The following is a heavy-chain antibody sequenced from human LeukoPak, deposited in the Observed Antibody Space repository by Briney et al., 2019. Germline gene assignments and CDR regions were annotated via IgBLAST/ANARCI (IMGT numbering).Heavy chain of an antibody. V-gene: IGHV4-34*01. CDR3: ARGAPGGVAAAGRVDY. Sequence: KTSETLSLTCTVSGGSISSYYWSWIRQPPGKGLEWIGEINHSGSTNYNPSLKSRVTISVDTSKNQFSLKLSSVTAADTAVYYCARGAPGGVAAAGRVDYWGQGTLVTVSS. J-gene: IGHJ4*02. CDR2: INHSGST. D-gene: IGHD6-13*01. CDR1: GGSISSYY.